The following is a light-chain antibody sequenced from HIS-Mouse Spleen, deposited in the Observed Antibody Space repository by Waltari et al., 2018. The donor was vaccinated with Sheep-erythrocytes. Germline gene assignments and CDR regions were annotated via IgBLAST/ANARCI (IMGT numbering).Light chain of an antibody. CDR1: KLGGNH. Sequence: SYELTQPPSVSVSPGQTASITCSGDKLGGNHPCWYQQKPGQSPVLVIYQDSKRPSGIPERFSGSNSGNTATLTISGTQAMDEADYYCQAWDSSTVVFGGGTKLTVL. CDR2: QDS. CDR3: QAWDSSTVV. J-gene: IGLJ2*01. V-gene: IGLV3-1*01.